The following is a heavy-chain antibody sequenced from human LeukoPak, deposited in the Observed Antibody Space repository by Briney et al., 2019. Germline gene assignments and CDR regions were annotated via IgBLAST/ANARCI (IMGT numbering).Heavy chain of an antibody. CDR3: ARVICTGGSCFQNDY. CDR1: GFIYSNFE. V-gene: IGHV3-48*03. Sequence: GGSLRLSCTASGFIYSNFEMNWVRQAPGKGLQWLAYINSGATSEYYADSVKGRFTISRDNTKNSLFLQMNSLRVQDTAIYYCARVICTGGSCFQNDYWGQGTLVTVSS. D-gene: IGHD2-15*01. CDR2: INSGATSE. J-gene: IGHJ4*02.